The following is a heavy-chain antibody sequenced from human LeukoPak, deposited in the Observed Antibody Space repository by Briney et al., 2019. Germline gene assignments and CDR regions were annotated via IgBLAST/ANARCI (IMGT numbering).Heavy chain of an antibody. CDR2: IWYDRSNK. J-gene: IGHJ4*02. CDR1: GFTFSSYG. V-gene: IGHV3-33*01. CDR3: ARGVQHLGSRGVPFFDY. Sequence: GGSLRLSCAASGFTFSSYGMHWVRQAPGKGLEGGADIWYDRSNKYYADSVKGRFTISRDNSKITLYLQINSVRAEDTDVYYCARGVQHLGSRGVPFFDYWGQGTLVTVSS. D-gene: IGHD3-10*01.